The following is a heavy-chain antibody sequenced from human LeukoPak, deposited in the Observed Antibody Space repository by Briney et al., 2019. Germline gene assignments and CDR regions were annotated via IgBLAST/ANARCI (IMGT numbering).Heavy chain of an antibody. V-gene: IGHV4-59*03. J-gene: IGHJ4*02. CDR1: GGSISSFD. CDR2: VYYTGTT. D-gene: IGHD3-10*01. Sequence: SETLSLTCTVSGGSISSFDWSWIRQSPEKGLEWIGYVYYTGTTYYSPSLKSRVAISLDRSKNQFSLNLNSVTAADTAVYYCARSVLWFGDLGYWGQGILVTVSS. CDR3: ARSVLWFGDLGY.